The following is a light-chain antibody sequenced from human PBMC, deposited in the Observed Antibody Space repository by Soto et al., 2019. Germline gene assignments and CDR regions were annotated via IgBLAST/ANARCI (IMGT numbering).Light chain of an antibody. V-gene: IGKV1-5*03. Sequence: DIQMTQSPSSLSASVGDRVTITCRASQRISVWLAWYQQKPGKAPKLLIYKASTLESGVPPRFSGSGSGTEFTLTISSLQPDDFATYYCQQYHSYSHTFGQGTRLDIK. CDR1: QRISVW. J-gene: IGKJ5*01. CDR3: QQYHSYSHT. CDR2: KAS.